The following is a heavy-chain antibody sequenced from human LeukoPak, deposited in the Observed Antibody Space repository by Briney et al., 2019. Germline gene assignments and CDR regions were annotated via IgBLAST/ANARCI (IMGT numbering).Heavy chain of an antibody. Sequence: PRGSLRLSCSASGFTFSSYEMNWVRQAPGKGLEWVSYISSSASTIYYADSVKGRFHISRDNSKNTLYLQINTLRADDTAAYYCARRAGAYSHPFDYWGQGTLVTVSS. V-gene: IGHV3-48*03. CDR2: ISSSASTI. D-gene: IGHD4/OR15-4a*01. CDR1: GFTFSSYE. J-gene: IGHJ4*02. CDR3: ARRAGAYSHPFDY.